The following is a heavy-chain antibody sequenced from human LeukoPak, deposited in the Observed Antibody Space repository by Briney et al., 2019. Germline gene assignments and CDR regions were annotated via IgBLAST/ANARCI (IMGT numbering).Heavy chain of an antibody. Sequence: GGSLRLSCAASEFTFSNYKMNWVRQAPGKGLEWVSSISSSSIYIYYADSVKGRFTISRDNAKNSLYLQMDSLRAEDTAVYYCARAQVGYNWFDPWGQGTLVTVSS. CDR1: EFTFSNYK. CDR2: ISSSSIYI. V-gene: IGHV3-21*01. CDR3: ARAQVGYNWFDP. J-gene: IGHJ5*02. D-gene: IGHD1-26*01.